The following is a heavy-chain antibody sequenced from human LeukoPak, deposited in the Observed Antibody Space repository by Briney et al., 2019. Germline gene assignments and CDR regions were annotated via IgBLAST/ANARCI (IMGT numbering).Heavy chain of an antibody. J-gene: IGHJ3*02. CDR3: ATLKPFCSSSSCYLNAFDI. Sequence: SETLSLTCDVYGGSFTGYYWNWIRQPPGKGLEWIGEINQRGTTNYNPSLKSRVTISVDMSKNQFSLKLYSVTAADTAMYYCATLKPFCSSSSCYLNAFDIWDQGTMVTVSS. CDR2: INQRGTT. CDR1: GGSFTGYY. D-gene: IGHD2-2*01. V-gene: IGHV4-34*01.